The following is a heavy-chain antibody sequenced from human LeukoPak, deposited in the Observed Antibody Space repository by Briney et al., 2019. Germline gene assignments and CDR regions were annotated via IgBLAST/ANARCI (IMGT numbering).Heavy chain of an antibody. CDR1: GYTFTSYG. Sequence: GASVKVSCKASGYTFTSYGISWVRQAPGQGLEWMGWINAGNGNTKYSQKFQGRVTITRDTSASTAYMELSSLRSEDTAVYYCARTTHDRYYDILTGYYHRPHDAFDIWGQGTMVTVSS. CDR3: ARTTHDRYYDILTGYYHRPHDAFDI. V-gene: IGHV1-3*01. J-gene: IGHJ3*02. D-gene: IGHD3-9*01. CDR2: INAGNGNT.